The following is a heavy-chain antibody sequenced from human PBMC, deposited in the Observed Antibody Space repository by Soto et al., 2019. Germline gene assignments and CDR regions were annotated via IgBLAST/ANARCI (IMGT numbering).Heavy chain of an antibody. CDR1: GFTFSSYA. CDR2: ISYDGSNK. Sequence: SLRLSCAASGFTFSSYAMHWARQAPGKGLEWVAVISYDGSNKYYADSVKGRFTISRDNSKNTLYLQMNSLRAEDTAVYYCARGREAVADTWGQGTLVTVSS. J-gene: IGHJ5*02. V-gene: IGHV3-30-3*01. CDR3: ARGREAVADT. D-gene: IGHD6-19*01.